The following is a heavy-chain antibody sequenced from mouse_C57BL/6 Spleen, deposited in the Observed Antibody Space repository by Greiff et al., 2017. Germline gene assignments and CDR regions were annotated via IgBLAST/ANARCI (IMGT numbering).Heavy chain of an antibody. J-gene: IGHJ2*01. CDR3: ARYYGSSLYFDC. CDR2: IDPSDSYT. CDR1: GYTFTSYW. Sequence: QVQLQQPGAELVMPGASVKLSCKASGYTFTSYWMHWVKQRPGQGLEWIGEIDPSDSYTNYNQKFKGKSTLTVDKSSSTAYMQLSSLTSEDSAVYYCARYYGSSLYFDCWGQGTTLTVSS. D-gene: IGHD1-1*01. V-gene: IGHV1-69*01.